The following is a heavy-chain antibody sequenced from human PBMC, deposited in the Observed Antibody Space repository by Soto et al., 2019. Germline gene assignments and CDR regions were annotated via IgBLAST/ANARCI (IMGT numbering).Heavy chain of an antibody. J-gene: IGHJ6*03. V-gene: IGHV1-2*04. Sequence: QVELVQSGAEVRKPGASVTVSCRSSGDSFSDYYIHWVRQAPGQGLEWMGWINPNSGVTKYAQKFQGWVSMTRDTSIRTVYMQLSRLRSDDTAVYYCARESGGASATLGYYYFYMDVWGTGTMVTVSS. CDR3: ARESGGASATLGYYYFYMDV. CDR1: GDSFSDYY. D-gene: IGHD2-15*01. CDR2: INPNSGVT.